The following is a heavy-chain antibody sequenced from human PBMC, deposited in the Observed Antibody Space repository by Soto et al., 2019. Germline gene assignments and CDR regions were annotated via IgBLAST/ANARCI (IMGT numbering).Heavy chain of an antibody. J-gene: IGHJ4*02. V-gene: IGHV3-49*03. CDR2: IRSKTYGGTT. CDR3: ARRKYLDY. CDR1: GFTFGDYA. Sequence: EVQLVESGGDLVQPARSLRLSCTTSGFTFGDYAMSWFRQAPGKGLEWIGYIRSKTYGGTTEYAASVKGRFTISRDDSKRVAHLQMNSLESEDTAVYYCARRKYLDYWGQGTLVTVSS.